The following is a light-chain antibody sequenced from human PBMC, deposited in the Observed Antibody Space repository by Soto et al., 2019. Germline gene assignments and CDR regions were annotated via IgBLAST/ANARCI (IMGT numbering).Light chain of an antibody. J-gene: IGKJ4*01. V-gene: IGKV3-15*01. CDR2: GAS. Sequence: EIVMTQSPATLSVSPGERATLSCRASQSVSSNLVWYQQKPGQAPRLIIYGASTRATGIPARFSGSASGTEFTLTISSLQSEDFSVYYYQQYLIWLTFGGGTKVEIK. CDR1: QSVSSN. CDR3: QQYLIWLT.